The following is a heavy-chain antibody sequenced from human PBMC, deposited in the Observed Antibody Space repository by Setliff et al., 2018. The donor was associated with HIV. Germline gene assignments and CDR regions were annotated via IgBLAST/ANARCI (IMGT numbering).Heavy chain of an antibody. CDR2: ISYDGSNK. Sequence: GGSLRLSCEASEFTFSSYAMHWVRQAPGKGLEWVAVISYDGSNKYYADSVKGRFTTSRDNSKNTLYLQMNSLRAEDTAVYYCVREGCGDGTCYAPDLWGQGTLVTVSS. CDR3: VREGCGDGTCYAPDL. V-gene: IGHV3-30*04. J-gene: IGHJ4*02. CDR1: EFTFSSYA. D-gene: IGHD2-15*01.